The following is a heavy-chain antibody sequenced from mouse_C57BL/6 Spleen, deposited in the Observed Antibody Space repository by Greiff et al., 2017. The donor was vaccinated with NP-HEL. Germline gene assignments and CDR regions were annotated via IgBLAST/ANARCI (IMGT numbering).Heavy chain of an antibody. CDR3: ARTYDEPHAY. CDR2: IHPNSGST. V-gene: IGHV1-64*01. CDR1: GYTFTSYW. Sequence: QVQLKQSGAELVKPGASVKLSCKASGYTFTSYWMHWVKQRPGQGLEWIGMIHPNSGSTNYNEKFKSKATLTVDKSSSTAYMQLSSLTSEDSAVYYCARTYDEPHAYWGQGTLVTVSA. J-gene: IGHJ3*01. D-gene: IGHD2-3*01.